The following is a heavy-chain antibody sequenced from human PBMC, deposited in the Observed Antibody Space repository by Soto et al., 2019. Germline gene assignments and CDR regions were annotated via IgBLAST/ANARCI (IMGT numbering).Heavy chain of an antibody. V-gene: IGHV1-46*01. CDR3: ASARGGYYDSSGYYN. Sequence: ASVKVSCKASGYTFTSYYMHWVRQAPGQGLEWMGIINPSGGSTSYAQKFQGRVTMTRDTSTSTVYMELSSLRSEDTAVYYCASARGGYYDSSGYYNWGQGTLVTVSS. CDR1: GYTFTSYY. D-gene: IGHD3-22*01. J-gene: IGHJ4*02. CDR2: INPSGGST.